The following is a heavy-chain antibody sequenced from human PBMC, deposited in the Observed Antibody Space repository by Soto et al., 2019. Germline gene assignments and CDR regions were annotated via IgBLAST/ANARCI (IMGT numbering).Heavy chain of an antibody. CDR3: ARPAAAGRYYYYYGMDV. J-gene: IGHJ6*02. V-gene: IGHV5-51*01. Sequence: PGESLKISCKGSGYSFTTYWIAWVRQMPGKGLEWMGIIYPGDSDTRYSPSSQGQVTISADKSISTAYLQWSSLKASDTAMYYCARPAAAGRYYYYYGMDVWGQGTAVTVSS. CDR1: GYSFTTYW. CDR2: IYPGDSDT. D-gene: IGHD6-13*01.